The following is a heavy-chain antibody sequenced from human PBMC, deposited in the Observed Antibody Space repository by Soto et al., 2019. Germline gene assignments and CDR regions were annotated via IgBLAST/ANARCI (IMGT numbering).Heavy chain of an antibody. CDR2: FDPGESYT. D-gene: IGHD6-13*01. CDR1: GYSFTSDW. V-gene: IGHV5-10-1*01. CDR3: ARLQAAAGYNDRPFDY. Sequence: EVQLVQSGAEVKKPGESLRISCKGCGYSFTSDWISVGRQMPGKGVEWMGSFDPGESYTNYSPSFQGHVTISADKSISTAYLQWSSLKASDTAMYYCARLQAAAGYNDRPFDYWGQGTLVTVSS. J-gene: IGHJ4*02.